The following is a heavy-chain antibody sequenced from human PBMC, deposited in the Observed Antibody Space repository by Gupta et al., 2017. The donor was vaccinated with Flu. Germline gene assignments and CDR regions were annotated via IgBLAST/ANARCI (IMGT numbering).Heavy chain of an antibody. J-gene: IGHJ6*02. CDR2: IYTSGST. D-gene: IGHD5-12*01. V-gene: IGHV4-61*02. CDR1: GVSISSGSYY. Sequence: QVQLQESGPGLVKPSQTLSLTCTVSGVSISSGSYYWSWIRQPAGKGLEWIGRIYTSGSTNYNPSLKSRVTISVDTAKNQFSLKLSSVTAADTAVYYCARCDSGCWHYYYYGMDVWGQGTTVTVSS. CDR3: ARCDSGCWHYYYYGMDV.